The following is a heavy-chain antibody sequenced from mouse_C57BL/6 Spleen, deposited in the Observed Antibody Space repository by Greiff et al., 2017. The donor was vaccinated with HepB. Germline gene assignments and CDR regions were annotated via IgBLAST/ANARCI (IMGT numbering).Heavy chain of an antibody. CDR2: ISDGGSYT. J-gene: IGHJ4*01. Sequence: EVQRVESGGGLVKPGGSLKLSCAASGFTFSSYAMSWVRQTPEKRLEWVATISDGGSYTYYPDNVKGRFTISRDNAKNNLYLQMSHLKSEDTAMYYCAKGFHYAMDYWGQGTSVTVSS. CDR3: AKGFHYAMDY. CDR1: GFTFSSYA. V-gene: IGHV5-4*01.